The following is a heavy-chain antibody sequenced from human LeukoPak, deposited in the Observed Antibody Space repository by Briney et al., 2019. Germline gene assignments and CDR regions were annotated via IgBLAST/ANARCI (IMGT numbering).Heavy chain of an antibody. CDR2: ISYDGRNK. J-gene: IGHJ3*02. Sequence: GGSLRLSCAASGFIFSSYAMHWVRQAPGKGLEWVAVISYDGRNKYYADFVKGRFTISRDNAKNTLFLQMNSLRAEDTAVYYCARAYYFDTTGHDSDALDIWGRGTMVTVSS. V-gene: IGHV3-30*04. D-gene: IGHD3-22*01. CDR3: ARAYYFDTTGHDSDALDI. CDR1: GFIFSSYA.